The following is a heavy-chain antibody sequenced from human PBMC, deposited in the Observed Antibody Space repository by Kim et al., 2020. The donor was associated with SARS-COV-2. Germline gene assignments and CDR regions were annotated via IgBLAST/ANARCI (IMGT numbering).Heavy chain of an antibody. CDR2: ST. D-gene: IGHD6-19*01. V-gene: IGHV1-18*01. J-gene: IGHJ4*02. CDR3: ARGSSGIDY. Sequence: STNYAQQLQRRVTMTTDTSTTTAYMELRSLRSDDTAVYYCARGSSGIDYWGQGPLVTVSS.